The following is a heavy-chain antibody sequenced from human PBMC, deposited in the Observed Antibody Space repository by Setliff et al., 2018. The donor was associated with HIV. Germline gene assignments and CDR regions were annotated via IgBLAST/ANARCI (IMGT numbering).Heavy chain of an antibody. D-gene: IGHD6-25*01. CDR1: GGSISSGSYF. Sequence: SETLSLTCTVSGGSISSGSYFWTWIRQPAGKGLEWIGSIYHSESTYYNPSLKSRVTISVDTSKNQFSLKLSSVTAADTAVYYCARYSPRGYTLTGPYWGQGTLVTVS. CDR3: ARYSPRGYTLTGPY. V-gene: IGHV4-39*07. J-gene: IGHJ4*02. CDR2: IYHSEST.